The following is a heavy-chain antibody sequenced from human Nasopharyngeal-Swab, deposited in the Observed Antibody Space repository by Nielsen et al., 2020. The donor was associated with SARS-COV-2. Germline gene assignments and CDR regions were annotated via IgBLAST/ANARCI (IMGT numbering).Heavy chain of an antibody. D-gene: IGHD3-3*02. CDR1: GGSFTGFY. V-gene: IGHV3-7*01. CDR3: ARVGLSDWYFDL. J-gene: IGHJ2*01. CDR2: IKQDGSEK. Sequence: ETLSLTCSVSGGSFTGFYWNWVRQAPGKGLEWVANIKQDGSEKYYVDSVKGRFTISRDNAKNSLYLQMNSLRAEDTAVYYCARVGLSDWYFDLWGRGTLVTVSS.